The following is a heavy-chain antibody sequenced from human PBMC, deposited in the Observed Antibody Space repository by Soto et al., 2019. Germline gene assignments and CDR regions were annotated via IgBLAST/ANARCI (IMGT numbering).Heavy chain of an antibody. CDR1: GGSLSGYD. CDR2: IHQSGST. J-gene: IGHJ4*02. CDR3: ARRTLIAAAGSEY. D-gene: IGHD6-13*01. V-gene: IGHV4-34*01. Sequence: SETLSLTCGVYGGSLSGYDWSWIRQPPGKGLEWIGEIHQSGSTNYNPSLKSRVTISVDTSKNQFSLKLSSVTAADTAVYYCARRTLIAAAGSEYWGQGTLVTVSS.